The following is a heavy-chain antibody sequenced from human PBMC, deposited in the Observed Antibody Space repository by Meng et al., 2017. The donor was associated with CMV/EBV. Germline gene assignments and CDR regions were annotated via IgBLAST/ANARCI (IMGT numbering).Heavy chain of an antibody. D-gene: IGHD1-26*01. CDR2: INHSGST. CDR3: ARGVGGWFDP. J-gene: IGHJ5*02. CDR1: GGSFSGYY. Sequence: QVQLLQWGAGLLKPSETLSLPCSVYGGSFSGYYWSWIRQPTGKGLEWIGEINHSGSTNYNPSLKSRVTISVDTSKNQFSLKLSSVTAADTAVYYCARGVGGWFDPWGQGTLVTVSS. V-gene: IGHV4-34*01.